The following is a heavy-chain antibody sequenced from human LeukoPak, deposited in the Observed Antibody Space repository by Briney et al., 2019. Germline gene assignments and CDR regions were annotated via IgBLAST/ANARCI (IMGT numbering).Heavy chain of an antibody. Sequence: SETLSLTCTVSGASISSGSYYWSWMRQPAGKVLEWIGRIYTSGYTNYNPSLKSRATISVDTSKNQFSLKLNSVTAADTAVYYCTRDSSSDFRGNSGYHWGQGTLVTVSS. J-gene: IGHJ5*02. CDR2: IYTSGYT. V-gene: IGHV4-61*02. CDR3: TRDSSSDFRGNSGYH. CDR1: GASISSGSYY. D-gene: IGHD4-23*01.